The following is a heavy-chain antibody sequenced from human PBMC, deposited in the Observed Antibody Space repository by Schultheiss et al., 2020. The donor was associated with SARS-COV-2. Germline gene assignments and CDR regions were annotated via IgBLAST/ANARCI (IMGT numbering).Heavy chain of an antibody. J-gene: IGHJ3*02. Sequence: SETLSLTCTVSGGSISSYYWSWIRQPPGKGLEWIGYIYYSGSTNYNPSLKSRVTISVDTSKNQFSLKLSSVTAADTAVYYCARGFYDFWSGYFDAFDIWGQGTMVTVSS. D-gene: IGHD3-3*01. V-gene: IGHV4-59*12. CDR3: ARGFYDFWSGYFDAFDI. CDR1: GGSISSYY. CDR2: IYYSGST.